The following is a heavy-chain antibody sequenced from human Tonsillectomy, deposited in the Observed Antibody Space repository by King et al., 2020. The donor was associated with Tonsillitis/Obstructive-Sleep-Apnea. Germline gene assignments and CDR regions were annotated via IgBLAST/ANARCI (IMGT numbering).Heavy chain of an antibody. CDR2: INPNSGGT. D-gene: IGHD2-2*02. J-gene: IGHJ4*02. Sequence: VQLVESGAEVKKPGASVKVSCKASGYTFTGYYMHWVRQAPGQGLEWMGWINPNSGGTNFAQKFQGRVTMTRDTSISTAYMELSRLRSDDTAVYYCARAHTPGIVVVPATIGDYWGQGTLVTVSS. V-gene: IGHV1-2*02. CDR3: ARAHTPGIVVVPATIGDY. CDR1: GYTFTGYY.